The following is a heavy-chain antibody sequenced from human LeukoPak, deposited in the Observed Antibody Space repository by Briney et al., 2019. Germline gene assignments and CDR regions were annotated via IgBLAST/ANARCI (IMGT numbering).Heavy chain of an antibody. Sequence: GGSLRLSCAASGFTFSSYAMHWVRQAPGKGLEWVAVISYDGGNKYYADSVKGRFTISRDNSKNTLYLQMDSLRAEDTAVYYCARESPPTGDNARGSLRAPARSGNPFDYWGQGTLVTVSS. D-gene: IGHD7-27*01. J-gene: IGHJ4*02. CDR2: ISYDGGNK. CDR3: ARESPPTGDNARGSLRAPARSGNPFDY. V-gene: IGHV3-30-3*01. CDR1: GFTFSSYA.